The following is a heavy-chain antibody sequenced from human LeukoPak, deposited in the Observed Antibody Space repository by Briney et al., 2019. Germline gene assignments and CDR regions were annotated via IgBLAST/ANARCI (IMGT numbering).Heavy chain of an antibody. V-gene: IGHV3-33*06. CDR1: GLSFSNSG. Sequence: GGSLRLSCAASGLSFSNSGMHWVRQAPGKGLEWVAMIWSDGSKTDYADSVKVRFTISRDNSKNTVYLQMNSLRAEDTAVYYCAKDKGVRYFDYWGQGTLVTVSS. CDR3: AKDKGVRYFDY. D-gene: IGHD3-10*01. J-gene: IGHJ4*02. CDR2: IWSDGSKT.